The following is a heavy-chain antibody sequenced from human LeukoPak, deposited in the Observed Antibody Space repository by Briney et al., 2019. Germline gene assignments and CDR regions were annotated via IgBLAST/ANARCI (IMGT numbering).Heavy chain of an antibody. V-gene: IGHV3-30*02. J-gene: IGHJ4*02. CDR1: GFTFSSYW. Sequence: NPGGSLRLSCAASGFTFSSYWTHWVRQAPGKGLEWVAFIRYDGSNKYYADSVKGRFTISRDNAKNSLYLQMNSLRAEDTAMYYCARAGQEWFGELGFDSWGQGTLVTVSS. D-gene: IGHD3-10*01. CDR3: ARAGQEWFGELGFDS. CDR2: IRYDGSNK.